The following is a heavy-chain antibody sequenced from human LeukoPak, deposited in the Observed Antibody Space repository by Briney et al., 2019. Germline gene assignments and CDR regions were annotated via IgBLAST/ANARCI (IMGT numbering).Heavy chain of an antibody. Sequence: ASVKVSCKASGGTFSSYAISWVRQAPGQGLEWMGGIIPIFGTANYAQKFQGRVTITADESTSTAYMELSSLRSEDTAVYYRARGRYSSSWYPWFDPWGQGTLVTVSS. CDR3: ARGRYSSSWYPWFDP. V-gene: IGHV1-69*13. CDR2: IIPIFGTA. J-gene: IGHJ5*02. CDR1: GGTFSSYA. D-gene: IGHD6-13*01.